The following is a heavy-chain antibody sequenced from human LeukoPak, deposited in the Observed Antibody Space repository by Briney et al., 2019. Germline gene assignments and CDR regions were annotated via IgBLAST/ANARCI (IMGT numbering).Heavy chain of an antibody. D-gene: IGHD6-19*01. CDR1: GFTFTDW. CDR3: ATGSSGWYDYYYGMDV. J-gene: IGHJ6*02. Sequence: GGSLRLSCAASGFTFTDWMSWVRQATGKGLGWVAVISYDGSNKYYADSVKGRFTISRDNSKNALYLQMNSLRAEDRAVYYCATGSSGWYDYYYGMDVWGQGTTVTVSS. V-gene: IGHV3-30*03. CDR2: ISYDGSNK.